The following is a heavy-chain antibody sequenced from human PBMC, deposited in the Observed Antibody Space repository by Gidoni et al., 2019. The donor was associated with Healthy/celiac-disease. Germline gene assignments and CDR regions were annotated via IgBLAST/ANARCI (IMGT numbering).Heavy chain of an antibody. D-gene: IGHD3-10*01. CDR3: AKDLDYYGSGSYYDLDAFDI. J-gene: IGHJ3*02. CDR1: GFTLGSYA. Sequence: EVQLLESGGGLVQPGGALRLPCGAYGFTLGSYAMGWVRQAPGKGLEWISAISRSGGSAYYADSLKGRFTISRDNSKSTLYLQMNSLRAEDTAVYYCAKDLDYYGSGSYYDLDAFDIWGQGTMVTVSS. V-gene: IGHV3-23*01. CDR2: ISRSGGSA.